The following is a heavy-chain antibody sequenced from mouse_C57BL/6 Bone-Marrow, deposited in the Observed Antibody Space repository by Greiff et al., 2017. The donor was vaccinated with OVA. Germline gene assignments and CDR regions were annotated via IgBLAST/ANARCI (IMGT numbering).Heavy chain of an antibody. CDR1: GYTFTDYY. Sequence: VQLQQSGPELVKPGASVKISCKASGYTFTDYYMNWVKQSHGKSLEWIGDINPNNGGTSYNQKFKGKATLTVDKSSSTAYMELRSLTSEDSAVYYCARPDYVDYRGQGTTLTVSS. CDR3: ARPDYVDY. CDR2: INPNNGGT. J-gene: IGHJ2*01. V-gene: IGHV1-26*01.